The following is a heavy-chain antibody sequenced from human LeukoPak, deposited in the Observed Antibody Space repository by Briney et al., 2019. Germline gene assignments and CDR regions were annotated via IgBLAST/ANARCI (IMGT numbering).Heavy chain of an antibody. J-gene: IGHJ4*02. Sequence: SETLSLTCTVSGGSISSSSYYWGWIRQPPGKGLEWIGSIYYSGSTYYNPSLKSRVTISVDTSKNQFSLKLSSVTAADTAEYYCARGYYDILTGEEGFDYWGQGTLVTVSS. CDR1: GGSISSSSYY. D-gene: IGHD3-9*01. CDR3: ARGYYDILTGEEGFDY. V-gene: IGHV4-39*01. CDR2: IYYSGST.